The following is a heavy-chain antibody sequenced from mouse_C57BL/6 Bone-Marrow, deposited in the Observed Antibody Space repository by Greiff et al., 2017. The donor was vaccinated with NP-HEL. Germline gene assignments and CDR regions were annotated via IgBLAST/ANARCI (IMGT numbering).Heavy chain of an antibody. J-gene: IGHJ2*01. CDR3: ATAQGRDYFDY. CDR2: ISYDGSN. V-gene: IGHV3-6*01. CDR1: GYSITSGYY. D-gene: IGHD3-2*02. Sequence: VQLQQSGPGLVKPSQSLSLTCSVTGYSITSGYYWNWIRQFPGNKLEWMGYISYDGSNNYNPSLKNRISITRDTSKNQFFLKLNSVTTEDTATFYCATAQGRDYFDYWGQGTTLTVSS.